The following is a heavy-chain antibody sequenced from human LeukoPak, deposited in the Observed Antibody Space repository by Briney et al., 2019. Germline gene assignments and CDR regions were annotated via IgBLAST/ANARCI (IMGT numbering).Heavy chain of an antibody. Sequence: PGGSLLLSCAASGFTFSSYSMNWVRQAPGKGLEWVSSISSSSSYIYYADSVKGRFTISRDNAKNSLYLQMNSLRAEDTAVYYCARATPYCSSTSCTIFDYWGQGTLVTVSS. CDR2: ISSSSSYI. CDR3: ARATPYCSSTSCTIFDY. V-gene: IGHV3-21*01. J-gene: IGHJ4*02. CDR1: GFTFSSYS. D-gene: IGHD2-2*01.